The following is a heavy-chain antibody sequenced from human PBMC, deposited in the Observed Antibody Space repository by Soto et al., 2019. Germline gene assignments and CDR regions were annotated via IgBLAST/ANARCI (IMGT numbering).Heavy chain of an antibody. J-gene: IGHJ5*02. CDR3: AKDVSTRRWFNP. CDR1: GASIRSYH. CDR2: MQHTGNT. D-gene: IGHD3-16*01. V-gene: IGHV4-4*07. Sequence: QVQLQESGPGLVKPSETLSLTCAVSGASIRSYHWSWIRQPAGKGLEWIGRMQHTGNTNYNPSLKSRVTMSVDTSKNQISLKMTSVTSADTAVYFCAKDVSTRRWFNPWGQRILVNVSS.